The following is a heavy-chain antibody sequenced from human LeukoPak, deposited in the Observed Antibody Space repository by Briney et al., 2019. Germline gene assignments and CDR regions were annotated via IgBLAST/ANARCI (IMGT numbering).Heavy chain of an antibody. CDR2: ISAYNGNT. CDR3: ASSSILSSFYDY. Sequence: ASVKVSCKSSGYTFTSYGISWVRQAPGQGLEWMGWISAYNGNTNYAQKLQGRVTMTTDTSTSTAYMELRSLRSDDTAVYYCASSSILSSFYDYWGQGTLVTVSS. D-gene: IGHD2-2*01. CDR1: GYTFTSYG. J-gene: IGHJ4*02. V-gene: IGHV1-18*01.